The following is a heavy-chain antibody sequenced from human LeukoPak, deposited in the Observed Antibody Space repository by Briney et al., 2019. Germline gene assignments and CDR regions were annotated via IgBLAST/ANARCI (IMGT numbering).Heavy chain of an antibody. J-gene: IGHJ4*02. D-gene: IGHD3-16*01. V-gene: IGHV1-18*01. CDR1: GGTFSSYA. CDR3: ARGSHRLYDYVWGTYESKDY. CDR2: ISAYNGNT. Sequence: ASVKVSCKASGGTFSSYAISWVRQAPGQGLEWMGWISAYNGNTNYVQKFQGRVTMTTDTSTHTAYMELRSLRSDDTAVYYCARGSHRLYDYVWGTYESKDYWGQGTLVTVSS.